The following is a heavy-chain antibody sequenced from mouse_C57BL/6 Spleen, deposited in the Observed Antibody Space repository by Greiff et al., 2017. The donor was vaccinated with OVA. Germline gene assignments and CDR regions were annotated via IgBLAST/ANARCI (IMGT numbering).Heavy chain of an antibody. Sequence: VQLQQSGAELVKPGASVKISCKASGYAFSSYWMNWVKQRPGKGLEWIGQIYPGDGDTNYNGKFKGKATLTADKSSSTAYMQLSSLTSEDSAVYFCARWRLGYYFDYWGQGTTLTVPS. CDR1: GYAFSSYW. CDR3: ARWRLGYYFDY. V-gene: IGHV1-80*01. J-gene: IGHJ2*01. D-gene: IGHD4-1*01. CDR2: IYPGDGDT.